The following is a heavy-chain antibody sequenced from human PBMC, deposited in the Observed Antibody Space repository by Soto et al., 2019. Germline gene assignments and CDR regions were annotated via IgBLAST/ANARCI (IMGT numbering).Heavy chain of an antibody. D-gene: IGHD3-3*01. CDR1: GFTFSSYW. J-gene: IGHJ4*02. V-gene: IGHV3-74*02. CDR2: INSDGSST. CDR3: ARGATRRFLEWRPLDY. Sequence: VQLVEYGGGVVQPGRSLRLSCAASGFTFSSYWMHWVRQAPGKGLVWVSRINSDGSSTSYADSVKGRFTISRDNAKNTLYLQMNSLRAEDTAVYYCARGATRRFLEWRPLDYWGQGTLVTVSS.